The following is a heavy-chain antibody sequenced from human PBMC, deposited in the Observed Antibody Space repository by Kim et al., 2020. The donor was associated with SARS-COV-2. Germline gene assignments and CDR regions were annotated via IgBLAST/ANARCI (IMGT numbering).Heavy chain of an antibody. V-gene: IGHV3-21*01. J-gene: IGHJ4*02. CDR2: ISSSSSYI. Sequence: GGSLRLSCAASGFTFSSYSMNWVRQAPGKGLEWVSSISSSSSYIYYADSVKGRFTISRDNAKNSLYLQMNSLRAEDTAVYYCANIGIVGATASSLWGQGTLVTVSS. CDR3: ANIGIVGATASSL. D-gene: IGHD1-26*01. CDR1: GFTFSSYS.